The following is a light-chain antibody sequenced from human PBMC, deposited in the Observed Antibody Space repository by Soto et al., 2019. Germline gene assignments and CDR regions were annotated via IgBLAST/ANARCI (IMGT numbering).Light chain of an antibody. CDR1: SSDVGGYIY. J-gene: IGLJ1*01. CDR3: TSYTRDTALV. CDR2: EVS. V-gene: IGLV2-14*01. Sequence: QSALTQPASVSGSPGQSITISCTGTSSDVGGYIYVSWYQQHPGKAPKLMIYEVSNRPSGVSNRFSGSKSGNTASLTISGLQAEDEADYYCTSYTRDTALVFGTGTKLTVL.